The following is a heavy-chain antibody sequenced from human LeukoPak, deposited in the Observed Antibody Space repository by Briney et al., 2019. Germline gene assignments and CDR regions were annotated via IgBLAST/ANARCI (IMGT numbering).Heavy chain of an antibody. V-gene: IGHV3-15*07. CDR1: GFTFSNAW. D-gene: IGHD3-22*01. J-gene: IGHJ4*02. CDR3: TTGSRVYYYDSSGYSVG. CDR2: IKSKTDGGTT. Sequence: GGSLRLFCAASGFTFSNAWMNWVRQAPGKGLEWVGRIKSKTDGGTTDYAAPVKGRFTISRDDSKNTLYLQMNSLKTEDTAVYYCTTGSRVYYYDSSGYSVGWGQGTLVTVSS.